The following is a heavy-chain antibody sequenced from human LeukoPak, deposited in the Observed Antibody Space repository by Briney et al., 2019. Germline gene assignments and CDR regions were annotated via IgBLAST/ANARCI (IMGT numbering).Heavy chain of an antibody. CDR1: GGSFSGYY. V-gene: IGHV4-34*01. CDR3: ARGRFSIPPYFDY. Sequence: SETLSLTCAVYGGSFSGYYWSWIRQPPGKGLEWIGEINHSGSTNYNPSLKSRVTISVDTSKNQFSLKLSSVTAADTAVYYCARGRFSIPPYFDYWGQGTLVTVSS. J-gene: IGHJ4*02. CDR2: INHSGST. D-gene: IGHD2-21*01.